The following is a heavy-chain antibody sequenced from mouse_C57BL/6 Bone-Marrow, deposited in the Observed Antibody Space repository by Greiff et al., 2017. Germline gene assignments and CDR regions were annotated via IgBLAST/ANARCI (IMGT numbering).Heavy chain of an antibody. V-gene: IGHV1-9*01. CDR2: ILPGSGST. D-gene: IGHD1-1*01. CDR1: GYTFTGYW. J-gene: IGHJ2*01. CDR3: ARKDLTTVVATNY. Sequence: VQRVESGAELMKPGASVKLSCKATGYTFTGYWIAWVKQRPGHGLEWIGAILPGSGSTNYNEKFKGKATCTADTSSNTAYMQLSSLTTEDSAIYYCARKDLTTVVATNYWGQGTTLTGSS.